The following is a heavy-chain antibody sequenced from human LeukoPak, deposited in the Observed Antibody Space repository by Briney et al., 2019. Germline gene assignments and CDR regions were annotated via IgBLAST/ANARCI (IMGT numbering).Heavy chain of an antibody. Sequence: GGSLRLSCAASGFTFSSYSMNWVRQAPGKGLEWVSSISSSSSYIYYADSVKGRFTISRDNAKNSLYLQMNSLRAEDTAVYYCARDGAARPAFDIWGQGTMVTASS. V-gene: IGHV3-21*01. D-gene: IGHD6-6*01. CDR2: ISSSSSYI. J-gene: IGHJ3*02. CDR1: GFTFSSYS. CDR3: ARDGAARPAFDI.